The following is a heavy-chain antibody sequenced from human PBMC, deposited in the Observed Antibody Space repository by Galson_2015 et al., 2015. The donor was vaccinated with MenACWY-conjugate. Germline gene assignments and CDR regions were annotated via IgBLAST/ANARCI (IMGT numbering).Heavy chain of an antibody. V-gene: IGHV3-73*01. J-gene: IGHJ3*02. CDR2: IRSKRNNYAT. CDR3: TRQSPLNFDI. CDR1: GFSFSDSA. Sequence: SLRLSCAASGFSFSDSAMHWVRQASGKGLEWVGRIRSKRNNYATTYAASVQGRFTISRDESERMAYLHMNSLKTEDTAIYYCTRQSPLNFDIWGQGTMVTVSS.